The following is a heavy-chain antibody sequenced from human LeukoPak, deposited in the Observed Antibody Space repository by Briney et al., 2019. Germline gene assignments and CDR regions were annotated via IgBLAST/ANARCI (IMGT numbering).Heavy chain of an antibody. V-gene: IGHV5-51*01. CDR2: IYPGDSDT. Sequence: GESLKISCKGSGYRFTSCWIGWVRQMPGKGLEWMGIIYPGDSDTRYSPSFQGQVTISADKSVSTAYLQWSSLKASDTAMYYCARRQRGVAAAGTYYYYMDVWSKGTTVTVSS. D-gene: IGHD6-13*01. CDR3: ARRQRGVAAAGTYYYYMDV. J-gene: IGHJ6*03. CDR1: GYRFTSCW.